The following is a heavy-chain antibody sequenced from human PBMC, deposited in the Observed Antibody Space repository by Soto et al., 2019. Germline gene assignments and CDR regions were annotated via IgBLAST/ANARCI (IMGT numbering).Heavy chain of an antibody. J-gene: IGHJ4*02. CDR1: GFTFSDHA. V-gene: IGHV3-23*01. CDR3: AIDLWWYTH. D-gene: IGHD2-15*01. Sequence: EVQLLESGGGLVQPGGSLRLSCTASGFTFSDHAMTWVRQAPGKGLEWVSGISGGVSGAYYADSVKGRFTVSRANSKNTLFLQMDSLRAEDTAVYYCAIDLWWYTHWGQGTLVTVSS. CDR2: ISGGVSGA.